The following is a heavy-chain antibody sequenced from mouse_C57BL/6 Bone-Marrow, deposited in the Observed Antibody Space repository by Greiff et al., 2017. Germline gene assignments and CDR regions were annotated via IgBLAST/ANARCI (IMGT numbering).Heavy chain of an antibody. V-gene: IGHV1-81*01. CDR1: GYTFTSYG. CDR3: ARGRGYCAMDY. J-gene: IGHJ4*01. Sequence: QVQLKQSGAELARPGASVKLSCKASGYTFTSYGMSWVKQRTGQGLEWIGEIYPRSGSTYYNEKFKGKATLTADKSSSTAYMELRSLTAEDSAVYFCARGRGYCAMDYWGQGTSVTVSS. CDR2: IYPRSGST.